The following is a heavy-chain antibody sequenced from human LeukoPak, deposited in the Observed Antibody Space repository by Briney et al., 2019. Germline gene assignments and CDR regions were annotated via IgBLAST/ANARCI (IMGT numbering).Heavy chain of an antibody. CDR2: IYYSGST. V-gene: IGHV4-39*07. D-gene: IGHD3-22*01. J-gene: IGHJ4*02. CDR1: GGSISNSSYY. Sequence: PSETLSLTCTVSGGSISNSSYYWGWIRQPPGKGLEWIGSIYYSGSTYYNPSLKSRVTISIDTSKNQFSLKLSSVTAADTAVYCCASHLVDDYYDSSGYPYWGQGTLVTVSS. CDR3: ASHLVDDYYDSSGYPY.